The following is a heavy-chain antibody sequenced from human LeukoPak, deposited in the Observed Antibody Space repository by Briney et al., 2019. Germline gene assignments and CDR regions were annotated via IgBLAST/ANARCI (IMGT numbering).Heavy chain of an antibody. V-gene: IGHV3-74*01. D-gene: IGHD2/OR15-2a*01. J-gene: IGHJ4*02. CDR2: INSDGSWT. CDR1: GNYW. CDR3: VSFYETY. Sequence: GGSLRLSCAASGNYWMHWVRQVPGKGLVWVSHINSDGSWTSYADSAKGRFTISKDNAKNTVYLQMNSLRAEGTAVYYCVSFYETYWGRGTLVTVSS.